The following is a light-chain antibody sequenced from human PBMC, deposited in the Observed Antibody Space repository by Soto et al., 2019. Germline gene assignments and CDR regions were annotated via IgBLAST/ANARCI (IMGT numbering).Light chain of an antibody. CDR1: SSNIGAGYD. J-gene: IGLJ1*01. V-gene: IGLV1-40*01. CDR3: QSYDSSLSGSRV. CDR2: GNS. Sequence: QSVLTQPPSVSGAPGQRVTTSCTGSSSNIGAGYDVHWYQQLPGTAPKLLIYGNSNRPSGVPDRSSGSKSGTSASLAITGLQAEDEADYYCQSYDSSLSGSRVFGTGTKVTVL.